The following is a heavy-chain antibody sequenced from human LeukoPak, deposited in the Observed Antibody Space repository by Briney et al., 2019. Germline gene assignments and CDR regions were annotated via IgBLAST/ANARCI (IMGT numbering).Heavy chain of an antibody. D-gene: IGHD6-13*01. CDR3: ARGGYSSSPQG. J-gene: IGHJ4*02. V-gene: IGHV4-61*08. CDR1: GGSVSSSGYP. Sequence: SETLSLTCTVSGGSVSSSGYPWNWIRQPPGKTLEWIGYTYYSGSTNYNPSLKSRVTLSVDTSKNQFSLKLSSVTAADTAVYYCARGGYSSSPQGWGQGTLVTVSS. CDR2: TYYSGST.